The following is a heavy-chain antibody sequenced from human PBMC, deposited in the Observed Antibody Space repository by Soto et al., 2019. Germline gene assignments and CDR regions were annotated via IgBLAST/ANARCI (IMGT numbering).Heavy chain of an antibody. V-gene: IGHV3-33*01. Sequence: PGGSLRLSCAASGFTFSSYGMYWVRQAPGKGLEWVAVIWYDGSNKYYADSVKGRFTISRDNSKNTLYLQMNSLRAEDTAVYYCAREIQLWLPTGGMDVWGQGTTVTVSS. CDR3: AREIQLWLPTGGMDV. J-gene: IGHJ6*02. CDR1: GFTFSSYG. CDR2: IWYDGSNK. D-gene: IGHD5-18*01.